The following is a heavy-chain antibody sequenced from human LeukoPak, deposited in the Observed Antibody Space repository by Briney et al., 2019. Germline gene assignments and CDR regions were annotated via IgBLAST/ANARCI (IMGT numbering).Heavy chain of an antibody. CDR1: GYTFTGYY. V-gene: IGHV1-2*02. J-gene: IGHJ4*02. Sequence: ASVKVSCKASGYTFTGYYMHWVRQAPGQGLEWMGWINPNSGGTNYAQKFQGRVTMTRDTSISTAYMELSRLRSDDTAVYYCAREFGELLSGFDYWGQGTLVTVSS. CDR3: AREFGELLSGFDY. CDR2: INPNSGGT. D-gene: IGHD3-10*01.